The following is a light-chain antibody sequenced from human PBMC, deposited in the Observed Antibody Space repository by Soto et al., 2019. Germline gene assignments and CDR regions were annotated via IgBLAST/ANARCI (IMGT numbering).Light chain of an antibody. CDR3: QQYNRYSA. CDR2: KAS. Sequence: DIQMTQSPSTLSVSVGDRVTITCRASQSISTWLAWYQQKPGKAPKLLIYKASSLESGVPSRFSGSGSGTEFTLTISSLQPDDFATYYCQQYNRYSAFGQGTKVEIK. V-gene: IGKV1-5*03. CDR1: QSISTW. J-gene: IGKJ1*01.